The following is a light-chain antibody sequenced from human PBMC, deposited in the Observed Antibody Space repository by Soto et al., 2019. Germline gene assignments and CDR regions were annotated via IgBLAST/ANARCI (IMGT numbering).Light chain of an antibody. CDR3: QQRSNWPLT. V-gene: IGKV3-11*01. J-gene: IGKJ4*01. Sequence: EILLTQSPSTLSLSPGEGVTLSCRASQSVTVNSLAWYQQKPGQAPRLLIYAASNRATGIPARFSGSGSGTDFTLTISSLEPEDFAVYYCQQRSNWPLTFGGGTKVDIK. CDR2: AAS. CDR1: QSVTVN.